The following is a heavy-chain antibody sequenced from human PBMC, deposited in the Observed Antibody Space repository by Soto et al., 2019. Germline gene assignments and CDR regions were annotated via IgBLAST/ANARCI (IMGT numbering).Heavy chain of an antibody. CDR1: GGSISSYY. V-gene: IGHV4-4*07. Sequence: QVQLQESGPGLVKPSETLSLTCTVSGGSISSYYWSWIRQPAGKGLEWIGRFYTSGSTNYNPSLKSQATMSVDTSKNQFSLKLSSVTAADTSVYYCAREGLADFWGEYNWFDPWGQGTLVTVSS. CDR3: AREGLADFWGEYNWFDP. J-gene: IGHJ5*02. CDR2: FYTSGST. D-gene: IGHD3-3*01.